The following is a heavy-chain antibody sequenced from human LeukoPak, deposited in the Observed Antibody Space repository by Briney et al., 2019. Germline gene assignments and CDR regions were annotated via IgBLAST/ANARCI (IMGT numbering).Heavy chain of an antibody. CDR3: ARDMTTFDY. J-gene: IGHJ4*02. CDR2: INAGNGNT. V-gene: IGHV1-3*03. CDR1: GYAFTSYA. D-gene: IGHD4-17*01. Sequence: ASVKVSCKASGYAFTSYAMHWVRQAPGQRLEWMGWINAGNGNTKYSQEFQGRVTMTRDTSTSTVYMELSSLRSEDTAVYYCARDMTTFDYWGQGTLVTVSS.